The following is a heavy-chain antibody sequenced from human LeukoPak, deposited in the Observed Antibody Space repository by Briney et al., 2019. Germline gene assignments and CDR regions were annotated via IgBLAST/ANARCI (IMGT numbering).Heavy chain of an antibody. CDR2: ISGSGT. V-gene: IGHV3-23*01. CDR3: ARHSSGYSNNDY. CDR1: GFTFSSYA. D-gene: IGHD3-22*01. J-gene: IGHJ4*02. Sequence: GGSLRLSCEASGFTFSSYAMNCVRQTPGKGLDCVSTISGSGTYYADSVKGRFTISRDNSKNTLYLQMNSLRVEDTALYYCARHSSGYSNNDYWGQGILVTVSS.